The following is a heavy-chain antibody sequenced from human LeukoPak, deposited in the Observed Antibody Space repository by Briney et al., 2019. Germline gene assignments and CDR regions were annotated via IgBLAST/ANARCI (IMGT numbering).Heavy chain of an antibody. CDR1: DFTFTTYA. Sequence: PGGSLRLSCAASDFTFTTYAMTWVRQAPGKGLEWVSSISSSSSYIYYADSVKGRFTISRDNAKNSLYLQMNSLRAEDTAVYYCASPYSSRWYELCYWGQGTLVTVSS. CDR2: ISSSSSYI. J-gene: IGHJ4*02. CDR3: ASPYSSRWYELCY. D-gene: IGHD6-13*01. V-gene: IGHV3-21*01.